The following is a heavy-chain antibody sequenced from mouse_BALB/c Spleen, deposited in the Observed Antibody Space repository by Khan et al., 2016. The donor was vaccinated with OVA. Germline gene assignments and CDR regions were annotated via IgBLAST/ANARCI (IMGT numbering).Heavy chain of an antibody. Sequence: EVELVESGGGLVQPGGSRKLSCAASGFTFSTFGMHWVRQAPEKGLEWVAYISSGSSTIYYADTVKGRFTISRDSPKNTLFLQMTSLGSEDTAMYCCARANFDYWGQGTTLTVSS. CDR1: GFTFSTFG. CDR2: ISSGSSTI. J-gene: IGHJ2*01. CDR3: ARANFDY. V-gene: IGHV5-17*02.